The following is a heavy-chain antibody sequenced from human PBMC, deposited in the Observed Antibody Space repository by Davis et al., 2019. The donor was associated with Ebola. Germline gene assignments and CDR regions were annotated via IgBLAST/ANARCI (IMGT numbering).Heavy chain of an antibody. J-gene: IGHJ4*02. Sequence: AASVKVSCKASGGSFSDYTFTWVRQAPGQGLEWMGRINPILGAADYAPTFQGRVTIIADESTSTAYVELSSLKSEDTAVYYCAGHGRRLVGYFDSWGQGTPVTVSS. V-gene: IGHV1-69*08. CDR1: GGSFSDYT. CDR3: AGHGRRLVGYFDS. D-gene: IGHD2-2*01. CDR2: INPILGAA.